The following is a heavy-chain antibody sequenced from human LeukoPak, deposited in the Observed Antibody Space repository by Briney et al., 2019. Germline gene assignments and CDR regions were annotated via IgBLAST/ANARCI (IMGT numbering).Heavy chain of an antibody. D-gene: IGHD6-13*01. Sequence: GGSLRLSCAASGFTFDDYAMHWVRQAPGKGLEWVSGISWNSGSIGYADSVKGRFTISRDNAKNSLHLQMNSLRAEDTAVYYCAKDRWYSSSPFDYWGQGTLVTVSS. CDR1: GFTFDDYA. CDR2: ISWNSGSI. J-gene: IGHJ4*02. CDR3: AKDRWYSSSPFDY. V-gene: IGHV3-9*01.